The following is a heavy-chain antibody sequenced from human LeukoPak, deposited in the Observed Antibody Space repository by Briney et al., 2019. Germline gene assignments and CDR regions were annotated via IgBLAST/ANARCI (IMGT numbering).Heavy chain of an antibody. V-gene: IGHV4-34*01. CDR3: ARHVRYSYGYPQYLTKYYFDY. D-gene: IGHD5-18*01. Sequence: PSETLSLTCAVYGGSFSGYYWSWIRQPPGKGLEWIGEINHSGSTNYNPSLKSRVTISVDTSKNQFSLKLSSVTAADTAVYYCARHVRYSYGYPQYLTKYYFDYWGQGTLVTVSS. J-gene: IGHJ4*02. CDR2: INHSGST. CDR1: GGSFSGYY.